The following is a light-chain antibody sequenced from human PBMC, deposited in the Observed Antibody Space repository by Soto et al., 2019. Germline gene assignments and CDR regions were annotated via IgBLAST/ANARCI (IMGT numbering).Light chain of an antibody. CDR1: QSVSSY. J-gene: IGKJ4*01. CDR2: DAS. CDR3: QQRRGT. V-gene: IGKV3-11*01. Sequence: EIVLTQSPATLSLSPGERATVSCRASQSVSSYLAWYQQKPGQAPRLLIYDASNRATGIPARFSGSGSGTDFTLTISSLEPEDFAVYYCQQRRGTFGGGTKVEIK.